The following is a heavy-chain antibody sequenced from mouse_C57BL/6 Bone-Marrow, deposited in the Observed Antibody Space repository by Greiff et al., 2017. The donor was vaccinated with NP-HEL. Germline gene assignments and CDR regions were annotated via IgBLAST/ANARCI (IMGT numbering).Heavy chain of an antibody. J-gene: IGHJ2*01. Sequence: QVQLQQPGTELVKPGASVKLSCKASGYTFTSYWMHWVKQRPGQGLEWIGNINPSNGGTNYNEKFKSKSTLTVDKSSSTAYMQLSSLTSEDSAVYYGARRGVLRFYYFDYWGQGTTLTVSS. CDR3: ARRGVLRFYYFDY. CDR1: GYTFTSYW. D-gene: IGHD1-1*01. V-gene: IGHV1-53*01. CDR2: INPSNGGT.